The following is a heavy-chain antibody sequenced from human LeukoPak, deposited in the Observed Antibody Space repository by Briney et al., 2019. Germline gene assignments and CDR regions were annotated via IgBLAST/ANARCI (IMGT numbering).Heavy chain of an antibody. J-gene: IGHJ4*02. V-gene: IGHV4-59*01. Sequence: PSETLFLTCTVSGGSMSSYYWSWIRQPPGKGLEWIGYIYYSGSTNYNPSLKSRVTISLDTSKNQFSLKLSSVTAADTAVYYCATSSSSWYKEFDYWGQGALVTVSS. CDR1: GGSMSSYY. CDR2: IYYSGST. CDR3: ATSSSSWYKEFDY. D-gene: IGHD6-13*01.